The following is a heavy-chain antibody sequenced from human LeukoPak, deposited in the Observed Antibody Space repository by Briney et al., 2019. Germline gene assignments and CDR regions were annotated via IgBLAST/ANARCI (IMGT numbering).Heavy chain of an antibody. CDR2: IKQGGSDK. J-gene: IGHJ4*02. Sequence: GGSLRLSCAASGFTFSTYWMSWVRQAPGKGLEWVAKIKQGGSDKYYVDSVKGRFTISRDNAKNSLYLQMNSLRAEDTAVYYCARGDPHFDYWGQGTLVTVSS. CDR1: GFTFSTYW. V-gene: IGHV3-7*01. CDR3: ARGDPHFDY.